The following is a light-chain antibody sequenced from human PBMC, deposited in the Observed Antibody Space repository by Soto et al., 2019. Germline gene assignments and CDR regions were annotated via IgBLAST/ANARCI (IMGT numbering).Light chain of an antibody. CDR2: RAS. J-gene: IGKJ2*01. V-gene: IGKV1-5*03. CDR3: QQYNSYSRVYT. Sequence: DIQMTQSPSTLSASVGDRVTITCRASQNIGSWLAWYQQKPGQGPKLLIYRASNLESGVPSRFSGSGSGTQFTHAISSLRPDDFATYYCQQYNSYSRVYTFGQGTKLEIK. CDR1: QNIGSW.